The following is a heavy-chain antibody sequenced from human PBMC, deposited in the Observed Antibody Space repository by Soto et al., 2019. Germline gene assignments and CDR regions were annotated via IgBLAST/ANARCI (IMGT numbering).Heavy chain of an antibody. CDR3: ARGGGVGVAGSAAFDM. D-gene: IGHD3-3*01. CDR1: GYPVTAYY. V-gene: IGHV1-2*02. J-gene: IGHJ3*02. CDR2: INPATGAA. Sequence: QLHLVHSGAVVKKPGASVTVSCSASGYPVTAYYMHWVRQAPGRGLEWMGGINPATGAAKYTQTFQGRVTMTGDTSTGTVFMELSGRTSEDTAVFYCARGGGVGVAGSAAFDMWGQGTLVTVSS.